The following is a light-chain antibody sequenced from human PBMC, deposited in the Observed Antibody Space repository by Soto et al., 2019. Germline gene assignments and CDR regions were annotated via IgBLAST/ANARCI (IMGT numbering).Light chain of an antibody. CDR3: QQYYSYPLT. Sequence: DNQMTHSASSVSASVGDRVTIPCRASQGISNHFAWYQQKPGKVPKLLIYAASTLQSGVPSRFSGSGSGTDFTLTISCLQSEDFATYYCQQYYSYPLTFGGGTKV. V-gene: IGKV1-16*01. J-gene: IGKJ4*01. CDR2: AAS. CDR1: QGISNH.